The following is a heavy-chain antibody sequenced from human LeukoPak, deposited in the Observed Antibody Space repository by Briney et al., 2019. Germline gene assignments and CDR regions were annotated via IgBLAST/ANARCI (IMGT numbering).Heavy chain of an antibody. D-gene: IGHD3-3*01. Sequence: ASVKVSCKASGYTFTSYDINWVRQATGQGLEWMGWMNPNSGNTGYAQKFQGRVTMTRNTSISTAYMELSSLRSEDTAVYYCATGRSYDFWSGYSEYYYYYGMDVWGQGTTVTVSS. CDR3: ATGRSYDFWSGYSEYYYYYGMDV. V-gene: IGHV1-8*01. J-gene: IGHJ6*02. CDR2: MNPNSGNT. CDR1: GYTFTSYD.